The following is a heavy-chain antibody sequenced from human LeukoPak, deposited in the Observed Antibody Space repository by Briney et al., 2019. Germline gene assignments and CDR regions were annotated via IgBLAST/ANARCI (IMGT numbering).Heavy chain of an antibody. J-gene: IGHJ4*02. CDR1: GYTFTNYD. CDR3: ARDYYGSGSSRGY. CDR2: MNPSNGNA. V-gene: IGHV1-8*01. Sequence: ASVKVSCKASGYTFTNYDINWVRXXXXQGXEWMGWMNPSNGNAGYAXKFQGRVTMTRNTSISTAYMELSSLRSEDTAVYYCARDYYGSGSSRGYWGQGTLVTVSS. D-gene: IGHD3-10*01.